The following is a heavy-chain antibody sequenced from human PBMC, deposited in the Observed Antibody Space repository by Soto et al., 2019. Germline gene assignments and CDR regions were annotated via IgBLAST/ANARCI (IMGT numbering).Heavy chain of an antibody. Sequence: GGSLRLSCAASGFTFRSYGMHWVRQAPGKGLEWVALIWYDGSNKYYADSVKGRFTISRDNSKNTLYLQMNSLRVEDTAVYYCARLGGSGSYTVEYWGQGTLVTVSS. CDR1: GFTFRSYG. CDR2: IWYDGSNK. D-gene: IGHD3-10*01. J-gene: IGHJ4*02. CDR3: ARLGGSGSYTVEY. V-gene: IGHV3-33*01.